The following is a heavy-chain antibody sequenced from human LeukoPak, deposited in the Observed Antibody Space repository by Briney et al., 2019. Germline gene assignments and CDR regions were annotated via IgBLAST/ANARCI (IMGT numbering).Heavy chain of an antibody. CDR2: INAGNGNT. J-gene: IGHJ3*02. CDR1: GYTFTSYA. D-gene: IGHD3-22*01. V-gene: IGHV1-3*01. Sequence: ASVKVSCKASGYTFTSYAMHWVRQAPGQRLEWMGWINAGNGNTKYSQKFQGRVTITRDTSASTAYMELSSLRSEDTAVYYCARDYGSYYYDSSGYEDAFDIWGQGTMVTVSS. CDR3: ARDYGSYYYDSSGYEDAFDI.